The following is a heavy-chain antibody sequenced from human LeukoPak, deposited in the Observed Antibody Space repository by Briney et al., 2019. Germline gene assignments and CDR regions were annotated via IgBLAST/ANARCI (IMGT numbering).Heavy chain of an antibody. CDR1: GFNFSNYA. V-gene: IGHV3-23*01. D-gene: IGHD2-2*01. Sequence: GGSLRLSCAASGFNFSNYAMTWVRQAPGKGLEWVSGVTGSSSNTYYADSVKGRFTISRDNSKNMLYLEMNSLRVEDTAIYYCAKDRSSSTSCSNYWGRGTLVTVFS. CDR2: VTGSSSNT. CDR3: AKDRSSSTSCSNY. J-gene: IGHJ4*02.